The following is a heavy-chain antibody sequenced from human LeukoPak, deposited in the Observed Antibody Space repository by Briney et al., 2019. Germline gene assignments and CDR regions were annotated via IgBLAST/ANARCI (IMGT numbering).Heavy chain of an antibody. J-gene: IGHJ3*02. V-gene: IGHV4-4*07. CDR1: GGSISSYY. CDR3: ARGGWGGSYSRDAFDI. CDR2: IYTSGST. D-gene: IGHD1-26*01. Sequence: SETLSLTCTVSGGSISSYYWSWIRQPAGKGLEWIGRIYTSGSTNYNPSLKSRVTMSVDTSKNQFSLKLSSVTVASKAVYYCARGGWGGSYSRDAFDIGGQGTMVTVSS.